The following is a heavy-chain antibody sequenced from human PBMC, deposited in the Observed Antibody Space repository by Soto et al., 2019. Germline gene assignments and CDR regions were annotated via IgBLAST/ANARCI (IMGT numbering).Heavy chain of an antibody. CDR3: ARVERYFDWQPYYYGMDV. CDR1: GFTFSDYG. CDR2: IWNDGSNE. J-gene: IGHJ6*02. Sequence: GGSLRLSCEASGFTFSDYGIHWVRQAPGKGLEWVAIIWNDGSNEYYADSVKGRFTISRDNSKNSLYLQMNSLRAEDTAVYYCARVERYFDWQPYYYGMDVWGQGTTVTVSS. V-gene: IGHV3-33*01. D-gene: IGHD3-9*01.